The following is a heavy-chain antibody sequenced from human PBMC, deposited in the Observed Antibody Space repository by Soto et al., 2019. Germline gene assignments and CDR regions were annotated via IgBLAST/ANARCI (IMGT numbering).Heavy chain of an antibody. CDR3: SKDGQGYCSGGSCGLYTS. CDR2: VSGSGSST. Sequence: PGGSLRLSCAASGFTFNIYAMNWVRQAPGKGLEWVSAVSGSGSSTYYADSVKGRFTISRDNSKNTLYLQMNGLRAEDTAVYYCSKDGQGYCSGGSCGLYTSWGQGTLVTV. CDR1: GFTFNIYA. J-gene: IGHJ5*02. D-gene: IGHD2-15*01. V-gene: IGHV3-23*01.